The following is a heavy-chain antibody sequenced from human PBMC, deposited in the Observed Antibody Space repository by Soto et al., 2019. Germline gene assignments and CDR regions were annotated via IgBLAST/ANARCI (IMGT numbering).Heavy chain of an antibody. CDR2: ISSSGSTI. J-gene: IGHJ4*02. CDR1: GFTFSSYE. Sequence: GGSLRLSCAASGFTFSSYEMNWVRQAPGKGLEWVSYISSSGSTIYYADSVKGRFTISRDNAKNSLYLQMNSLRAEDTAVYYCARCRVSTRGFWSGYYTGAGIGYWGQGTLVTVS. D-gene: IGHD3-3*01. CDR3: ARCRVSTRGFWSGYYTGAGIGY. V-gene: IGHV3-48*03.